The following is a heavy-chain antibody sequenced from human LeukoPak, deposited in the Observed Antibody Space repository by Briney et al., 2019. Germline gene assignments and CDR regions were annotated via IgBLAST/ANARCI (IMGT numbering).Heavy chain of an antibody. Sequence: SETLSLTCAVYGGSFSGYYWSWIRQPPGKGLEWIGEINHSGSTNYNPSLKSRVTISVDTSKNQFSLKLSSVTAADTAVYYCARGKYSSSWQNRRIFDYWGQGTLVTVSS. V-gene: IGHV4-34*01. D-gene: IGHD6-13*01. CDR2: INHSGST. J-gene: IGHJ4*02. CDR1: GGSFSGYY. CDR3: ARGKYSSSWQNRRIFDY.